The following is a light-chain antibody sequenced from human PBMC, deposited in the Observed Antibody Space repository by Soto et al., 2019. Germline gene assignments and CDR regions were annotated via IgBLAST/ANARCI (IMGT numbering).Light chain of an antibody. V-gene: IGKV3-20*01. CDR3: QQYNNWPPIT. J-gene: IGKJ5*01. CDR2: GAS. CDR1: QSVSSNY. Sequence: ESVLTQSPGTLSLSPGERATLSCRASQSVSSNYLAWYQQKPGQAPRLLIYGASTRATGIPDRFSGSGSGTDFTLTISSLEFGDSAVYYCQQYNNWPPITFGQGTRLEIK.